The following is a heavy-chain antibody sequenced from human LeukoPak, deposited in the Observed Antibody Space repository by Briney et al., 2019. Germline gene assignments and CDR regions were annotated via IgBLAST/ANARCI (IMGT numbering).Heavy chain of an antibody. CDR1: GYTFTSYY. CDR2: INPSGGST. CDR3: ARALVGATHFDY. V-gene: IGHV1-46*01. J-gene: IGHJ4*02. D-gene: IGHD1-26*01. Sequence: ASVKVSCKASGYTFTSYYMHWVRQAPGQGLGWMGIINPSGGSTSYAQKFQGRVTMTRDMSTSAVYMELSSLRSEDTAVYYCARALVGATHFDYWGQGTLVTVSS.